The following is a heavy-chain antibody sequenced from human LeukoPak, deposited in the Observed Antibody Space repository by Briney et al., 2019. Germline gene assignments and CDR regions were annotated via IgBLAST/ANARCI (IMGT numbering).Heavy chain of an antibody. D-gene: IGHD3-22*01. V-gene: IGHV4-59*01. CDR2: IHNSGIT. CDR1: GVSISSYY. CDR3: ARDRYYYDSSGTRWFDP. Sequence: SETLSLTCTVSGVSISSYYWSWIRQPPGKGLEWIGYIHNSGITNYNPSLKSRVTISVDTSKNQFSLKLSSVTAADTAVYYCARDRYYYDSSGTRWFDPWGQGTLDTVSS. J-gene: IGHJ5*02.